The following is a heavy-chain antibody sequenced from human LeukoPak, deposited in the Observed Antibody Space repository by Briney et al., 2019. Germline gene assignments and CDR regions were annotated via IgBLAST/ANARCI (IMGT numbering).Heavy chain of an antibody. Sequence: GGSLRLSCTASGFTFGDYAMTWFRQAPGKGLEWVANIKQDGSEKYYVDSVKGRFTISRDNAKNSLYLQMNSLRAEDTAVYYCARAQLWSTYYFDYWGQGTLVTVSS. CDR3: ARAQLWSTYYFDY. CDR1: GFTFGDYA. V-gene: IGHV3-7*01. J-gene: IGHJ4*02. CDR2: IKQDGSEK. D-gene: IGHD5-18*01.